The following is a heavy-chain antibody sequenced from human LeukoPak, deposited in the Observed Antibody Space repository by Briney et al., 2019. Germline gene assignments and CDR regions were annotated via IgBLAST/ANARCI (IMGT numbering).Heavy chain of an antibody. Sequence: PSETLSLTCTVSGGSISSSSYYWGWIRQPPGTGLEWIGSIYYSGSTYYNPSLKSRVTISVDTSKNQFSLKLSSVTAADTAVYYCARVVGAIIYWGQGTLVTVSS. CDR3: ARVVGAIIY. CDR2: IYYSGST. CDR1: GGSISSSSYY. J-gene: IGHJ4*02. V-gene: IGHV4-39*07. D-gene: IGHD1-26*01.